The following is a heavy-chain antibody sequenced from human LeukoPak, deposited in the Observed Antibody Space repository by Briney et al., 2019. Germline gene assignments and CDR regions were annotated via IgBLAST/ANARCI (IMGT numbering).Heavy chain of an antibody. CDR3: ARRYGSGSYDDY. J-gene: IGHJ4*02. Sequence: GGSLKISCKGSGYSFTSYWIGWGRQVPGKGLEWMGIVYPGDSDTRYSPSFQGQVTISADKSISTAYLQWSSLKTSDTAMYYCARRYGSGSYDDYWGQGTLVTVSS. CDR2: VYPGDSDT. D-gene: IGHD3-10*01. CDR1: GYSFTSYW. V-gene: IGHV5-51*01.